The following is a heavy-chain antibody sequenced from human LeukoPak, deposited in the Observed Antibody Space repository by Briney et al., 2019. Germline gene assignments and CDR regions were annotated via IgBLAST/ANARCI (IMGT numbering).Heavy chain of an antibody. D-gene: IGHD2-15*01. J-gene: IGHJ4*02. CDR1: GFTFSSYG. CDR3: ARASLYCSGGSCYHGPWDY. CDR2: IWYDGTNK. V-gene: IGHV3-33*01. Sequence: TGRSLRLSCAASGFTFSSYGMHWVRQAPGKGLEWVAVIWYDGTNKYYADSVKGRFTISRDNSKNTLYLQMNSLRAEDTAVYYCARASLYCSGGSCYHGPWDYWGQGTLVTVSS.